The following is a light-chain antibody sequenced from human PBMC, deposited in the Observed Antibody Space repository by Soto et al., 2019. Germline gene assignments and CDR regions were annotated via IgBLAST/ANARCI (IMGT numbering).Light chain of an antibody. Sequence: AVVTQPASVSGSPGQSITISCTGTSSDVGGYNYVSWYQQHPGKAPKLMIYDVRNRPSGVSNRFSGSKSGNTASLTISGLQAEDEADYYCSSYTSSSTLYVFGTGTKLTVL. V-gene: IGLV2-14*01. CDR2: DVR. CDR1: SSDVGGYNY. CDR3: SSYTSSSTLYV. J-gene: IGLJ1*01.